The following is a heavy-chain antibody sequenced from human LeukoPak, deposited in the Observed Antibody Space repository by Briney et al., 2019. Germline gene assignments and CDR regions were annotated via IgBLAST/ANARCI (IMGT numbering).Heavy chain of an antibody. V-gene: IGHV3-7*03. Sequence: GGPLRLSCAASGFTFSSYWMSWVRQAPGKGLEWVANIKQDGSGKYYVDSVKGRFTISRDNAKNSLYLQMNSLRAEDTAVYYCARLFSGGAYYFDYWGQGTLVTVSS. CDR2: IKQDGSGK. D-gene: IGHD2-15*01. CDR1: GFTFSSYW. J-gene: IGHJ4*02. CDR3: ARLFSGGAYYFDY.